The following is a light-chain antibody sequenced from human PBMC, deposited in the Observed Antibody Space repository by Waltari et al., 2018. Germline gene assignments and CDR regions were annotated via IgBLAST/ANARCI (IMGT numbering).Light chain of an antibody. J-gene: IGLJ3*02. CDR3: CSYVGGTSWV. CDR1: SSDVGNFLL. V-gene: IGLV2-23*01. CDR2: EGN. Sequence: QSALTQPASVSGSPGQSISISCTGSSSDVGNFLLLSWYQQHPGKAPKVIIYEGNKRPSGRSDRFSGSKSGNTASLTLAGLQPDDEADYYCCSYVGGTSWVFGGGTKLTVL.